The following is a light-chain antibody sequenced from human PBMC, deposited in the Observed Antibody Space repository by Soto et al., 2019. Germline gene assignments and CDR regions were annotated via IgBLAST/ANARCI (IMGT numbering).Light chain of an antibody. J-gene: IGKJ1*01. Sequence: EIVLTQSPGTLSLSPGERATLSCRASQSVSSSYLAWYQQTPGQAPRLLIYGASSRATGIPDRFSGSGSETDFTLTSSRLEPEDFAVYYCQQYGSSSWTFGQGTKVEIK. CDR2: GAS. CDR3: QQYGSSSWT. CDR1: QSVSSSY. V-gene: IGKV3-20*01.